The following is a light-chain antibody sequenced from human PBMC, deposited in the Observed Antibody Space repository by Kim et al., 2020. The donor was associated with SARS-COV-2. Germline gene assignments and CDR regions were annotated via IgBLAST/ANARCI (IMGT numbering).Light chain of an antibody. Sequence: LSRGARATLACRATQGGSGYLAWYQQKPGQAPRLLMSDPSKRATGIPARFSGSGSGTDFTLTISSLEPEDFAVYYCQQRGNWPPTFGGGTKVDIK. CDR1: QGGSGY. CDR3: QQRGNWPPT. CDR2: DPS. V-gene: IGKV3-11*01. J-gene: IGKJ4*01.